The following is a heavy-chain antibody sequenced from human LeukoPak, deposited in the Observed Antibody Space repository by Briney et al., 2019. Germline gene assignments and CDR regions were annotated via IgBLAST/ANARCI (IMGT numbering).Heavy chain of an antibody. Sequence: QPGGSLSLSCAASGFTFSSYEMNWVRQAPGKGLEWVSYISSSGSTIYYADSVKGRFTISRDNAKNSLYLQMNSLRAEDTAVYYCARESAAAPWEFDYWGQGTLVTVSS. D-gene: IGHD6-13*01. CDR3: ARESAAAPWEFDY. CDR1: GFTFSSYE. J-gene: IGHJ4*02. CDR2: ISSSGSTI. V-gene: IGHV3-48*03.